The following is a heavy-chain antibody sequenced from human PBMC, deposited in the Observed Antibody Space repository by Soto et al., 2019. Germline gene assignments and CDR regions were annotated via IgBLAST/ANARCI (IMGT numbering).Heavy chain of an antibody. J-gene: IGHJ6*02. Sequence: PSETLSLTCAVYGGSFSDYYWSWIRQPPGKGLEWIGEINHSGSTNYNPSLKSRVTISVDTSKNQFSLKLSSATAADTAVYYCARPKEGYSYGYGSMDVWGQGTTVTVSS. D-gene: IGHD5-18*01. V-gene: IGHV4-34*01. CDR3: ARPKEGYSYGYGSMDV. CDR2: INHSGST. CDR1: GGSFSDYY.